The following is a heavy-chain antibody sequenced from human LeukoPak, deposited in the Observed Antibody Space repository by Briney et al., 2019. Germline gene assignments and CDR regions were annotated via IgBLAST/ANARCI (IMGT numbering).Heavy chain of an antibody. D-gene: IGHD3-10*01. CDR2: IKQDGSEK. CDR3: ARDGVMVRGGGLGY. V-gene: IGHV3-7*03. Sequence: PGGSLRLSCAASGFTFSSYWMSWVRQAPGKGLEWVANIKQDGSEKYYVDSVKGRFTISRDNAKNSLYLQMNSLRAEDTAVYYCARDGVMVRGGGLGYWGQGTLVTVSS. J-gene: IGHJ4*02. CDR1: GFTFSSYW.